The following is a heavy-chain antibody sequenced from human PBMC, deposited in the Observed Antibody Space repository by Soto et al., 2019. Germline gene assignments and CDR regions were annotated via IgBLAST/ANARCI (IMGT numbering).Heavy chain of an antibody. CDR1: GGTFSSYA. D-gene: IGHD1-26*01. CDR2: IIPIFGTA. J-gene: IGHJ6*02. Sequence: QVQLVQSGAEVKKPGSSVKVSCKASGGTFSSYAISWVRQAPGQGLEWMGGIIPIFGTANYAQKFQGRVTITADESTSTAYMELSSLRSEDTAVYYCARDVGGGSSRRSYYYYYGMDVWGQGTAVTVSS. V-gene: IGHV1-69*01. CDR3: ARDVGGGSSRRSYYYYYGMDV.